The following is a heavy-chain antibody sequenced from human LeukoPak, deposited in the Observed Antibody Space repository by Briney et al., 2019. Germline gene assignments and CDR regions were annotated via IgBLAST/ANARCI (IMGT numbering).Heavy chain of an antibody. CDR2: ISAYNGNT. D-gene: IGHD3-10*01. CDR3: AKGSADPSYYYYMDV. J-gene: IGHJ6*03. Sequence: ASVKVSCKASGYTFTSYGISWVRQAPGQGLEWVGWISAYNGNTNYAQKLQGRVTMTTDTSTSTAYMELRSLRSDDTAVYYCAKGSADPSYYYYMDVWGKGTTVTVSS. CDR1: GYTFTSYG. V-gene: IGHV1-18*01.